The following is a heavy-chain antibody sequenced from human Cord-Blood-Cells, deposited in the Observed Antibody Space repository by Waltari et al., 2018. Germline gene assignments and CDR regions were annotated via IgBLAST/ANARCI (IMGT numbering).Heavy chain of an antibody. CDR2: ISGSGGST. V-gene: IGHV3-23*01. D-gene: IGHD4-4*01. J-gene: IGHJ4*02. CDR3: AKAYDYSNYFFDY. Sequence: EVQLLESGGGLVQPGGSLRLSCAASGFTFSSYAMRWARQAPGKGLEWVSAISGSGGSTYYADSVKGRFTISRDNSKNTLYLQMNSLRAEDTAVYYCAKAYDYSNYFFDYWGQGTLVTVSS. CDR1: GFTFSSYA.